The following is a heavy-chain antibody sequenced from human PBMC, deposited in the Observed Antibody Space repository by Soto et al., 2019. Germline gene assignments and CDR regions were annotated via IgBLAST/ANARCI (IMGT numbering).Heavy chain of an antibody. CDR1: GFTFSNYA. Sequence: QVQLVESGGGVVQPGRSLRLSCGASGFTFSNYAMHWVRQAPGKGLEWVAVISYDGSNKYYADSVKGRFTISRDNSKKTLYLQMNSLKPEDTAVYYCARDRGYSSSWYYFDYWGQGTLVTVSS. J-gene: IGHJ4*02. CDR2: ISYDGSNK. V-gene: IGHV3-30-3*01. CDR3: ARDRGYSSSWYYFDY. D-gene: IGHD6-13*01.